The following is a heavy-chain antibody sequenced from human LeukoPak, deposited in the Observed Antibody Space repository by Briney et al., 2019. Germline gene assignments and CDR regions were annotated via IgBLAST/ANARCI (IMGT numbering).Heavy chain of an antibody. CDR2: INHSGST. CDR1: GGSFSGYY. V-gene: IGHV4-34*01. D-gene: IGHD3-16*02. Sequence: PSETLSLTCAVYGGSFSGYYWSWIRQPPGKGLEWIGEINHSGSTNYNPSLKSRVTISVDTSKNQFSLKLSSVTAADTAVYYCARGLYDYVWGSYRPIDYWGQGTLVTVSP. CDR3: ARGLYDYVWGSYRPIDY. J-gene: IGHJ4*02.